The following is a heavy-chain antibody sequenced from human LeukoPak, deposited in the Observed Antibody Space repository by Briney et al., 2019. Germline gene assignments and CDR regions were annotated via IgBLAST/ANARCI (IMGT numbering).Heavy chain of an antibody. D-gene: IGHD2-15*01. CDR3: AKGSYCSGGTCILDY. CDR1: GFTFSSYA. J-gene: IGHJ4*02. Sequence: GGSLRLSCAASGFTFSSYAMSWVRQAPGKGLEWVSAIYGSGSSTYYTDSVKGRFTISRDNSKNTLYLQMNSLRAEDTAVYHCAKGSYCSGGTCILDYWGQGTLVTVSS. V-gene: IGHV3-23*05. CDR2: IYGSGSST.